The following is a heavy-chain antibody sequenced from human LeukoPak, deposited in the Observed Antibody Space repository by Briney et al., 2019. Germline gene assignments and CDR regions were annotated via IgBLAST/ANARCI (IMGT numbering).Heavy chain of an antibody. V-gene: IGHV4-38-2*01. CDR3: ARQGGIAAAGSIDY. J-gene: IGHJ4*02. CDR2: IYHSGST. CDR1: GYSISSGYY. Sequence: SETLSLTCAVSGYSISSGYYWGWIRQPPGKGLEWIGSIYHSGSTYYNPSLKSRVTISVDTSKNQFSLKLSSVTAADTAAYYCARQGGIAAAGSIDYWGQGTLVTVSS. D-gene: IGHD6-13*01.